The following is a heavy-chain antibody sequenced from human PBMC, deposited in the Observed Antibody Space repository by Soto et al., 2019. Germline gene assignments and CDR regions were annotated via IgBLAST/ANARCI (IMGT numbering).Heavy chain of an antibody. V-gene: IGHV4-39*01. CDR3: ASVVVGASRQTGSDH. CDR2: IHSSGGS. Sequence: PSETLSLTCTVSSGSITSGDYFWGWIRQPPGKGLEFIGSIHSSGGSYYSPSLKSRVSISMDKSKNQFSLKLTSVTAGDTAVYFCASVVVGASRQTGSDHWGQGTLVTVSS. D-gene: IGHD2-15*01. CDR1: SGSITSGDYF. J-gene: IGHJ4*02.